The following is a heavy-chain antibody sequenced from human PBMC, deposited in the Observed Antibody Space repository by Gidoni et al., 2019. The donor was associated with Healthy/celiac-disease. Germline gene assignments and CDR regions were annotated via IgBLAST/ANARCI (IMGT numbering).Heavy chain of an antibody. D-gene: IGHD3-22*01. J-gene: IGHJ6*02. CDR1: GGPISSYY. Sequence: QVQLQESGPGLVKHSETLSLNCTGSGGPISSYYWSWIRQPPGKGLEWVGYSYYSGSTNYNPSLKSRVTISVDTSKNQYSLKLSSVTAADTAVYSCARDVGSGYYFFGLDVWGQGTPVTVSS. CDR2: SYYSGST. CDR3: ARDVGSGYYFFGLDV. V-gene: IGHV4-59*12.